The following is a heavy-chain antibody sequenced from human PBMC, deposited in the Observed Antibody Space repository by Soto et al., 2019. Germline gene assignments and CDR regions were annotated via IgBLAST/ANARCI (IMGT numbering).Heavy chain of an antibody. J-gene: IGHJ6*02. CDR1: AGSSSGYC. CDR2: INHSGST. Sequence: PSETLSLTCAVYAGSSSGYCWSWIRQPPGKGLEWIGEINHSGSTNYNPSLKSRVTISVDTSKNQFSLKLSSVTAADTAVYYCARWPRWAAANGMDVWGQGTTVT. V-gene: IGHV4-34*01. D-gene: IGHD6-13*01. CDR3: ARWPRWAAANGMDV.